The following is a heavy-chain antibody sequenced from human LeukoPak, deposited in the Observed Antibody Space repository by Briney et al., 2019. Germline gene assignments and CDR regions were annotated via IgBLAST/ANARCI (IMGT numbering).Heavy chain of an antibody. D-gene: IGHD3-22*01. CDR2: INHSGST. CDR3: ASIYDSSGYYPF. V-gene: IGHV4-34*01. CDR1: GGSFSGYY. Sequence: SETLSLTCAVYGGSFSGYYWSWIRQPPGKGLEWIGEINHSGSTNYNPSLKSRVTISVDTSKNQFSLKLSSVTAADTAVYYCASIYDSSGYYPFWGQGTLVAVSS. J-gene: IGHJ4*02.